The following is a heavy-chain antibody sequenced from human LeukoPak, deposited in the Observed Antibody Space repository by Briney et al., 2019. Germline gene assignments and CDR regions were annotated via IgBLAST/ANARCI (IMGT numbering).Heavy chain of an antibody. CDR2: INHSGST. J-gene: IGHJ5*02. V-gene: IGHV4-34*01. Sequence: PSETLSLTCAVYGGSFSGYYWSWIRQPPGKGLEWIGEINHSGSTNYNPSLKSRVTISVDTSKNQFSLKLSSVTAADTAVYYCARVPRLILAAAGPTNWFDPWGQGTLVTVSS. CDR3: ARVPRLILAAAGPTNWFDP. D-gene: IGHD6-13*01. CDR1: GGSFSGYY.